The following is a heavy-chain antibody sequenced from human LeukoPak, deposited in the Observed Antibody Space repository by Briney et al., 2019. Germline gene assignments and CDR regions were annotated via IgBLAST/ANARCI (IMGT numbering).Heavy chain of an antibody. V-gene: IGHV3-74*01. CDR2: INTDGTVT. D-gene: IGHD6-19*01. J-gene: IGHJ4*02. Sequence: GGSLRLSCAASGFTFSKYLIFWVRQAPGKGLESVSRINTDGTVTTYADSVKGRFTVSRDNAANTMFLQVNSVRDAETDGYYCATKEWLAPPPDSWGQGTPVTVSS. CDR1: GFTFSKYL. CDR3: ATKEWLAPPPDS.